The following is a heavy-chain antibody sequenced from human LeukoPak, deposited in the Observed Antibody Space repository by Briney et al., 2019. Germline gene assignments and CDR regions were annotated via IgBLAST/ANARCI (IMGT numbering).Heavy chain of an antibody. CDR1: GGSISSGDYY. CDR2: IYYSGST. J-gene: IGHJ4*02. D-gene: IGHD3-22*01. CDR3: ARESNYYDSSGYYIPDFDY. V-gene: IGHV4-30-4*08. Sequence: SETLSLTCTVSGGSISSGDYYWRWIRQPPGKGLEWIGYIYYSGSTYYNPSLKSRVTISVDTSKNQFSLKLSSVTAADTAVYYCARESNYYDSSGYYIPDFDYWGQGTLVTVSS.